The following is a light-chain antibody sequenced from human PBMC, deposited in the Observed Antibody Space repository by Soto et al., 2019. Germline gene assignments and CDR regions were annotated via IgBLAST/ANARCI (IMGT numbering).Light chain of an antibody. Sequence: EVVLTQSPDTLSLPPGERATLSCRASQSISSYLAWYQQKPGQAPRLLIYGASNRATGIPDRFSGSGSGTAFTLTISSLEPEDVAVYYCQHYRNSPLTFGGGTKVDIK. CDR2: GAS. CDR3: QHYRNSPLT. V-gene: IGKV3-20*01. CDR1: QSISSY. J-gene: IGKJ4*01.